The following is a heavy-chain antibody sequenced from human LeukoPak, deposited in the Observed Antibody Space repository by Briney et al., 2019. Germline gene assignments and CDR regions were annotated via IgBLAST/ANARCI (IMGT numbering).Heavy chain of an antibody. CDR3: ARDPGWFDP. CDR2: IYYSGST. V-gene: IGHV4-61*01. Sequence: PSETLSLTCTVSGGSISSSSYYWSWIRQPPGKGLEWIGYIYYSGSTNYNPSLKSRVTISVDTSKNQFSLKLSSVTAADTAVYYCARDPGWFDPWGQGTLVTVSS. CDR1: GGSISSSSYY. J-gene: IGHJ5*02.